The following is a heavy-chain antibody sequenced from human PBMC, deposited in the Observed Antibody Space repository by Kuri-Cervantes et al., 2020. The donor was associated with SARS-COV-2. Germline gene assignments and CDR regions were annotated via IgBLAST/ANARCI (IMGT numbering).Heavy chain of an antibody. V-gene: IGHV1-2*04. J-gene: IGHJ6*03. Sequence: ASVKVSCKASGYTFTDYYMHWVRLAPGQGLEWMGWINPNSGGTNYAQKFQGWVTMTRDTSISTVYMELSSLTFEDTAIYYCAQTIPARRRSPGDFYLYYMDVWGKGTSVTVSS. CDR2: INPNSGGT. CDR3: AQTIPARRRSPGDFYLYYMDV. CDR1: GYTFTDYY. D-gene: IGHD6-6*01.